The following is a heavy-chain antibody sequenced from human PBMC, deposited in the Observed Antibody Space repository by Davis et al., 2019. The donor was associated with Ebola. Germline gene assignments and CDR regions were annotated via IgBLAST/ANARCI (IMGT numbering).Heavy chain of an antibody. V-gene: IGHV4-34*01. CDR1: GGSFSGYY. CDR3: ARVVGATTSWFDP. D-gene: IGHD1-26*01. CDR2: INHSGRT. J-gene: IGHJ5*02. Sequence: MPSETLSLTCAVYGGSFSGYYWSWIRQPPGKGLEWIGEINHSGRTNYNPSLKSRVAISVDTSKNQFSLKLSSVTAADTAVYYCARVVGATTSWFDPWGQGTLVTVSS.